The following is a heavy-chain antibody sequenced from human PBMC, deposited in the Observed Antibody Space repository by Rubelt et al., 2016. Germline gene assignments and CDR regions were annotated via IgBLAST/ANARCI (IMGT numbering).Heavy chain of an antibody. J-gene: IGHJ3*02. CDR2: ITWNSGSI. Sequence: SGQPGRSLRLSCTASGFIFGDYAMHWVRQSPGKGLEWVSGITWNSGSIDYADSVKGRFTISRDNAKNSLSLQMNSLRAEDTAVFFCAREGPYCSSTSCPNDVFDIWGQGTMVTVSS. CDR3: AREGPYCSSTSCPNDVFDI. CDR1: GFIFGDYA. V-gene: IGHV3-9*01. D-gene: IGHD2-2*01.